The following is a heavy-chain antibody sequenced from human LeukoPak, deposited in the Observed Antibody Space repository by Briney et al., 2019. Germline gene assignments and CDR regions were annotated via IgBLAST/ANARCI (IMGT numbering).Heavy chain of an antibody. D-gene: IGHD3-10*01. CDR3: ANGGWFGELSIDY. Sequence: PGGSLRLSCASSGFTFSSYGMHWVRQAPGKGLELVAVISYDGSNKYYADSVKGRFTISRDNSKNTLYLQMNSLRAEDTAVYYCANGGWFGELSIDYWGQGTLVTVSS. V-gene: IGHV3-30*18. J-gene: IGHJ4*02. CDR2: ISYDGSNK. CDR1: GFTFSSYG.